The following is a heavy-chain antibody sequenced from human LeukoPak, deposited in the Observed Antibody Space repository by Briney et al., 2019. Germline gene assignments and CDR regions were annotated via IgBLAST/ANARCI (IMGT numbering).Heavy chain of an antibody. Sequence: SETLSLTCTVSGGSISSYYWSWIRQPPGKGLEWIGSIYYSGSTYYNPSLKSRVTISVDTSKNQFSLKLSSVTAADTAVYYCARDLGGYYDSSGYSYWGQGTLVTVSS. CDR1: GGSISSYY. J-gene: IGHJ4*02. D-gene: IGHD3-22*01. CDR3: ARDLGGYYDSSGYSY. CDR2: IYYSGST. V-gene: IGHV4-59*12.